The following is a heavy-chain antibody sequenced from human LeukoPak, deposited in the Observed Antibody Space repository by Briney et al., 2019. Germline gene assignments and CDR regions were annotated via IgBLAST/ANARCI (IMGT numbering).Heavy chain of an antibody. CDR2: ISYDGSNK. J-gene: IGHJ6*04. CDR1: GFTFSSYA. Sequence: PGRSLRLSSAASGFTFSSYAMHWVRQAPGKGLEWVAVISYDGSNKYYADSVKGRFTISRDNSKNTLYLQMNSLRAEDTAVYYCASPPPYSSGWYEYCYYGMDVWGKGTTVTVSS. D-gene: IGHD6-19*01. V-gene: IGHV3-30*04. CDR3: ASPPPYSSGWYEYCYYGMDV.